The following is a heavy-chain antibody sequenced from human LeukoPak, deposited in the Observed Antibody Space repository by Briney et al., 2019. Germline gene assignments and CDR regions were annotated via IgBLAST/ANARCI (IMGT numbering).Heavy chain of an antibody. Sequence: PGGSLRLSCAASGFTFSSYAMHWVRQAPGKGLEWVAVISYDGSNKYYADSVKGRFTISRDNSKNTLYLQMNSLRAEDTAVYYCARVARNEEYYDYVWGSYRVDYWGQGTLVTVSS. D-gene: IGHD3-16*02. CDR1: GFTFSSYA. CDR2: ISYDGSNK. V-gene: IGHV3-30-3*01. J-gene: IGHJ4*02. CDR3: ARVARNEEYYDYVWGSYRVDY.